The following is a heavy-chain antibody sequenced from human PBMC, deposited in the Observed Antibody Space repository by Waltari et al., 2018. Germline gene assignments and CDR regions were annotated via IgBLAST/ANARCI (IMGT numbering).Heavy chain of an antibody. CDR1: GFSLSDYS. CDR2: ITSGSSRI. Sequence: EVQLVESGGGLVQPGESLKLSCAASGFSLSDYSMNWVRQAPGKGLEWVAYITSGSSRIYYADSVRGRFTISRDNAKNSLYLQMNSLRVEDTGVYYCARDPHSLDYWGQGTLVTVSS. J-gene: IGHJ4*02. CDR3: ARDPHSLDY. V-gene: IGHV3-48*04. D-gene: IGHD2-21*01.